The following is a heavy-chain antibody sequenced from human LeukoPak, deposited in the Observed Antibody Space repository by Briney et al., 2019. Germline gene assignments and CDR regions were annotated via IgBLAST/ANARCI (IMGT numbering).Heavy chain of an antibody. Sequence: GGSLRLSCAASGFTCSSYGMHWVRQAPGKGLEWVAVIWYDGSNKYYADSVKGRFTISRDNSKNTLYLQMNSLRAEDTAVYYCAKALVDTVMATGYWGQGTLVTVSS. J-gene: IGHJ4*02. D-gene: IGHD5-18*01. CDR2: IWYDGSNK. V-gene: IGHV3-33*06. CDR1: GFTCSSYG. CDR3: AKALVDTVMATGY.